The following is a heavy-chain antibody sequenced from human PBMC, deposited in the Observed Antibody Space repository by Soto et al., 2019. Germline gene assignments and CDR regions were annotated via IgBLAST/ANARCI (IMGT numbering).Heavy chain of an antibody. CDR3: ARNRSSSYFDY. CDR2: IHHSGSVFESGST. CDR1: GSSITITYY. D-gene: IGHD6-19*01. J-gene: IGHJ4*02. V-gene: IGHV4-38-2*01. Sequence: SETLSLTCAVSGSSITITYYWGWVRQPPGKGLEWIGSIHHSGSVFESGSTHYNPSFKSRVTISADTSKNQFSLKLTSVTAADTAVYFCARNRSSSYFDYWGQGTLVTVSS.